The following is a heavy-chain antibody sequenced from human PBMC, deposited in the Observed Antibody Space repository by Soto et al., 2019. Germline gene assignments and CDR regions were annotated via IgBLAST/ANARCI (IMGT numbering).Heavy chain of an antibody. CDR1: PGSISSYF. D-gene: IGHD6-19*01. J-gene: IGHJ4*02. Sequence: SETLSLTCTVSPGSISSYFCNWIRQSAGKGLEWIGRIYTGGSPNYNPSLKSRVTMSADTSKNHFSLKLTSVTAADTAVYYCARDRGDGSGWLIESWGPGILVTVSS. CDR2: IYTGGSP. CDR3: ARDRGDGSGWLIES. V-gene: IGHV4-4*07.